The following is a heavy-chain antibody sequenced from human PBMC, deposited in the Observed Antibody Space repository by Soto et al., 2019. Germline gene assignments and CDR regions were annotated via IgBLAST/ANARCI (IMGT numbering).Heavy chain of an antibody. CDR1: GGSFSGYY. J-gene: IGHJ5*02. Sequence: PPETLSLTCAVYGGSFSGYYWSWIRQPPGKGPEWIGEINHSGSTNYNPSLKSRVTISVDTSKNQFSLKLSSVTAADTAVYYCARVSNPRNWFDPWGQGTLVTVSS. CDR2: INHSGST. V-gene: IGHV4-34*01. CDR3: ARVSNPRNWFDP.